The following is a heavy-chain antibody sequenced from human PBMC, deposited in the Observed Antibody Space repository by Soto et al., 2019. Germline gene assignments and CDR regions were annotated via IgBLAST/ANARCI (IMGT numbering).Heavy chain of an antibody. CDR1: GFTFSSYA. D-gene: IGHD2-15*01. V-gene: IGHV3-23*01. Sequence: DVQLLESGGGLVQPEGSLRLSCAASGFTFSSYAMGWVRQGPGKGLEWVAGVSIGGSTQYADFVRGRFTISSDNTKNTLSLQMNSLAAEETTVYCWAKRRGAGGHFDYWGQGALVTVSS. CDR2: VSIGGST. J-gene: IGHJ4*02. CDR3: AKRRGAGGHFDY.